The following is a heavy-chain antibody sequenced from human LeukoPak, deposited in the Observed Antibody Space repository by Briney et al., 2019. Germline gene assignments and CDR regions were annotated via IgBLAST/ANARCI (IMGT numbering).Heavy chain of an antibody. J-gene: IGHJ3*02. V-gene: IGHV1-69*04. Sequence: ASVKVSCKASGGTFSSYAISWVRQAPGQGLEWMGRIIPILGIANYAQKFQGRVTITVDKSTSTAYMELSSLRSEDTAVYYCARAPYPYDSSGYYLSDAFDIWGQGTMVTVSS. D-gene: IGHD3-22*01. CDR2: IIPILGIA. CDR1: GGTFSSYA. CDR3: ARAPYPYDSSGYYLSDAFDI.